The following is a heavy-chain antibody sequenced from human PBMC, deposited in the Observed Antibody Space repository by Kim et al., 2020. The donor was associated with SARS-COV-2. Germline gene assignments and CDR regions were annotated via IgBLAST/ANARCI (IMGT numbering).Heavy chain of an antibody. CDR1: GVTFSGHA. D-gene: IGHD3-10*01. V-gene: IGHV3-30*04. CDR3: LAEIGSRSFDH. Sequence: GGSLRLSCAASGVTFSGHAIHWVRQAPGKGLEWVAHIAYDGSHISYPDSVKGRFIISRDTTKSTLYLHMNSLRPEDTAVYYCLAEIGSRSFDHWGQGTLVTVSS. J-gene: IGHJ4*02. CDR2: IAYDGSHI.